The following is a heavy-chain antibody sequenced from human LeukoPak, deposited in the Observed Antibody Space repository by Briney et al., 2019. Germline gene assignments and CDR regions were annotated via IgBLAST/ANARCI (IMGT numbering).Heavy chain of an antibody. CDR1: GYTFTSYG. CDR3: ARDYSGYDGFDY. V-gene: IGHV1-18*01. D-gene: IGHD5-12*01. Sequence: ASVKVSCKASGYTFTSYGISWVRQAPGQGLEWLGWISVYNVNTNYAQKLQGRVTMTTDTSTSTVYMELRSLRSDDTAVYYCARDYSGYDGFDYWGQGTLVTVSS. J-gene: IGHJ4*02. CDR2: ISVYNVNT.